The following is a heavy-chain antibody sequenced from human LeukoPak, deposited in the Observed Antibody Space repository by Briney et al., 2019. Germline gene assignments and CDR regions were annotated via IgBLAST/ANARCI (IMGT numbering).Heavy chain of an antibody. CDR1: GFTFNTYA. CDR3: ARRASSSGGGNFDS. V-gene: IGHV3-23*01. D-gene: IGHD6-6*01. CDR2: ISGGGGTI. Sequence: GGSLRLSCEASGFTFNTYAMSWVRQAPGKGLEWVAAISGGGGTIYYADSVKGRFTVSRDNSRNTLYLQVNSLRPEDTALYFCARRASSSGGGNFDSWGQGTLITVSS. J-gene: IGHJ4*02.